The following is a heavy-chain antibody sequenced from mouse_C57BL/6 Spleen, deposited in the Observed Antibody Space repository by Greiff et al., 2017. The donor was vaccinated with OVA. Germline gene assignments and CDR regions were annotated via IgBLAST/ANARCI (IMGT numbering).Heavy chain of an antibody. J-gene: IGHJ3*01. V-gene: IGHV1-72*01. CDR1: GYTFTSYW. Sequence: VQLQQPGAELVKPGASVKLSCKASGYTFTSYWMHWVKQRPGRGLEWIGRIDPTSGGTKYNEKFKSKATLTVDKSSSTAYMQLSSRTSGDAAVYYDGRGGSDDGYAYWGQGTLLTVSA. CDR3: GRGGSDDGYAY. D-gene: IGHD2-12*01. CDR2: IDPTSGGT.